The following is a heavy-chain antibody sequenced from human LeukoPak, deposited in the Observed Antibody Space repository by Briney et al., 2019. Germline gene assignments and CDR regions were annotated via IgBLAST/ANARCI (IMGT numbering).Heavy chain of an antibody. CDR3: ANFPRIRAGLDDYLGPFEY. D-gene: IGHD5-12*01. V-gene: IGHV3-48*04. J-gene: IGHJ4*02. CDR1: GFTFSIYS. CDR2: ISSSSSII. Sequence: GGSLRLSCVASGFTFSIYSINWVRQAPGKGLEWVSYISSSSSIIYYSDSVKGRFTISRDNAKNSLYLQMNSLRAEDTAVYYCANFPRIRAGLDDYLGPFEYWGQGTLVTVSS.